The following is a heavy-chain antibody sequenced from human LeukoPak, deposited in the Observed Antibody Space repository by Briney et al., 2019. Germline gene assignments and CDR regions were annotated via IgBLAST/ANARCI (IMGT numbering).Heavy chain of an antibody. Sequence: SGTLSLTCAVSGGSISSSNWWSWVRQPPGKGLEWIGSLLYNGNTWYNPSLESRVTISVDTSENQFSLRLTSVNAADTALYFCTRRGSGNGGTYAGMDVWGPGTSVTVSS. V-gene: IGHV4-4*02. CDR2: LLYNGNT. CDR3: TRRGSGNGGTYAGMDV. J-gene: IGHJ6*02. D-gene: IGHD1-26*01. CDR1: GGSISSSNW.